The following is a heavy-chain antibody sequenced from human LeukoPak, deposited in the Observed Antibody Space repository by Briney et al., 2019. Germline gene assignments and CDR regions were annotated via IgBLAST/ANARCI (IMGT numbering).Heavy chain of an antibody. Sequence: SETLSLTCTVSGGSISSSSYYWGWIRQPPGKGLEWIGSIYYSGSTYYNPSLKSRVTISVDTSKNQFSLKLSSVTAADTAVYYCARQGIAARSIFYYYMDVWGEGTTVTVSS. D-gene: IGHD6-6*01. CDR3: ARQGIAARSIFYYYMDV. CDR1: GGSISSSSYY. J-gene: IGHJ6*03. V-gene: IGHV4-39*01. CDR2: IYYSGST.